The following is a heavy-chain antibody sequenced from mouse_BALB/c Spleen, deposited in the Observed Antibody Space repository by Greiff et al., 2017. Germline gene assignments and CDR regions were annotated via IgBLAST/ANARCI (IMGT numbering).Heavy chain of an antibody. CDR2: ISSGGGST. CDR3: ARHKGGNGDYFDY. V-gene: IGHV5-12-1*01. CDR1: GFAFSSYD. Sequence: EVQGVESGGGLVKPGGSLKLSCAASGFAFSSYDMSWVRQTPEKRLEWVAYISSGGGSTYYPDTVKGRFTISRDNAKNTLYLQMSSLKSEDTAMYYCARHKGGNGDYFDYWGQGTTLTVSS. J-gene: IGHJ2*01. D-gene: IGHD1-1*02.